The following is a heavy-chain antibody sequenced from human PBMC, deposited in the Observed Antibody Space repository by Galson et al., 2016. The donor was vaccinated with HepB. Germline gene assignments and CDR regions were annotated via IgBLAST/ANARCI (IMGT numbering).Heavy chain of an antibody. J-gene: IGHJ4*02. CDR3: AKPHTYSSSWYVFDY. Sequence: SLRLSCAASGFTLSSYGMHWVRQAPGKGLEWVAAISYDGSNKYYADSVKGRFTISRDNSKDTLYLQMNSLIPEDTAVYYCAKPHTYSSSWYVFDYWGQGTLVTVSS. CDR2: ISYDGSNK. CDR1: GFTLSSYG. V-gene: IGHV3-30*18. D-gene: IGHD6-13*01.